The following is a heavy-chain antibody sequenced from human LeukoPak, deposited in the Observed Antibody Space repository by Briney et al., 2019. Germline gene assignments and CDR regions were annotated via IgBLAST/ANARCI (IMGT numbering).Heavy chain of an antibody. J-gene: IGHJ3*02. Sequence: GGSLRLSCAASGFTFSSYWMSWVRQAPGKGLEWVANIKQDGSEKYYVDSVKGRFTISRDNSKNTLYLQMNSLRAEDTAVYYCARRTPLDAFDIWGQGTMVTVSS. V-gene: IGHV3-7*01. CDR2: IKQDGSEK. CDR1: GFTFSSYW. CDR3: ARRTPLDAFDI.